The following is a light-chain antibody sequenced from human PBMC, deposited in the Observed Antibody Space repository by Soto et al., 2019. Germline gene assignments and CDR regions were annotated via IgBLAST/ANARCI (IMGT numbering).Light chain of an antibody. J-gene: IGLJ1*01. Sequence: QSALTQPACVSGSRGQSITISCTGTSSDVGAYTFVSWYQQHPDKVPKLMIFDVSRRPSGVSDRFSGSKSGNTASLTISGLQPEDEADYYCSSYTSSSTHVFGSGTKLTVL. CDR3: SSYTSSSTHV. CDR1: SSDVGAYTF. CDR2: DVS. V-gene: IGLV2-14*03.